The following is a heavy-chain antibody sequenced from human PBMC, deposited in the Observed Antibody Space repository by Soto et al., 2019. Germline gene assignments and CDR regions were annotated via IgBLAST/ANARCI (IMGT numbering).Heavy chain of an antibody. V-gene: IGHV1-18*01. CDR1: GYTFTSYG. CDR3: ATFSYDSSGYTNDY. J-gene: IGHJ4*02. CDR2: ISAYNGNT. D-gene: IGHD3-22*01. Sequence: ASVKVSCKASGYTFTSYGISWVRQAPGQGLEWMGWISAYNGNTIYAQKFQGRVTMTEDTSTDTAYMELSSLRSEDTAVYYCATFSYDSSGYTNDYWGQGTLVTVSS.